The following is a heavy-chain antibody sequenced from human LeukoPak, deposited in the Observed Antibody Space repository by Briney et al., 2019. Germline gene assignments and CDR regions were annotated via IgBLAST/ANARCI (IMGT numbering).Heavy chain of an antibody. CDR1: GGSISSSSYY. J-gene: IGHJ6*03. CDR2: IYYSGST. V-gene: IGHV4-39*07. Sequence: PSETLSLTCTVSGGSISSSSYYWGWIRQPPGKGLEWIGSIYYSGSTYYNPSLKSRVTISVDTSKNQFSLKLSSVTAADTAVYYCARMGYGEFHYYYYMDVWGKGTTVTVSS. CDR3: ARMGYGEFHYYYYMDV. D-gene: IGHD4-17*01.